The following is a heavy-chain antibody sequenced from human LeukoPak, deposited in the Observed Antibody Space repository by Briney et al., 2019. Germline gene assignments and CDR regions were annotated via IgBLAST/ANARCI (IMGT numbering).Heavy chain of an antibody. D-gene: IGHD6-13*01. V-gene: IGHV1-24*01. CDR1: GYTLSELS. CDR2: FDPEDGET. CDR3: ATHMTGILAAAGTYDF. Sequence: ASVRVSCKVSGYTLSELSMHWVRQAPGKGLEWMGGFDPEDGETVYAQKFQGRVAMTEDTSTDTAYVELSSLRSEDTAVYYCATHMTGILAAAGTYDFWGQGALVTVS. J-gene: IGHJ4*02.